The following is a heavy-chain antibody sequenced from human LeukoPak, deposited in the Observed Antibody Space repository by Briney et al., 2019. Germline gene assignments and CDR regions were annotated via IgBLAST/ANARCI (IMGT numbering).Heavy chain of an antibody. V-gene: IGHV1-8*02. J-gene: IGHJ4*02. CDR2: MNPNSGNT. CDR3: ARGPSIWFGEYTFDY. Sequence: ASVKVSCKASGYTFTSYGISWVRQAPGQGLEWMGWMNPNSGNTGYAQKFQGRVTMTRNTTISTAYMELSSLRSEDTAVYYCARGPSIWFGEYTFDYWGQGTLVTVSS. D-gene: IGHD3-10*01. CDR1: GYTFTSYG.